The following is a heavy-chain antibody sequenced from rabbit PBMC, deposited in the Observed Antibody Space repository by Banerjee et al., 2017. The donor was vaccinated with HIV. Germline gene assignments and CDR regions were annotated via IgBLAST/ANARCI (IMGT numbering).Heavy chain of an antibody. CDR2: IYTGDGGA. Sequence: QQLVESGGGLVKPGASLTLTCKASGFSFSSGYDMCWVRQAPGKGLEWIACIYTGDGGAYYASWAKGRFTISKTSSTTVTLQMTSLTAADTATYFCARDRLAGYFFDLWGQGTLVTVS. J-gene: IGHJ4*01. D-gene: IGHD3-1*01. CDR1: GFSFSSGYD. V-gene: IGHV1S40*01. CDR3: ARDRLAGYFFDL.